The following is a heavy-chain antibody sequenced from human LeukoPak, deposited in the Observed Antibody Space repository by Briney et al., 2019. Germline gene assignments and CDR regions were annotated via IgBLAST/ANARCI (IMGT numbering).Heavy chain of an antibody. CDR3: ARGRWFGELLTLDFDY. Sequence: SENLSLTCTVSGGSVSSGSYYWSWIRQPPGKGLEWIGYIYYSGSTNYNPSLKSRVTISVDTSKNQFSLKLSSVTTADTAVYYCARGRWFGELLTLDFDYWGQGTLVTVSS. J-gene: IGHJ4*02. CDR1: GGSVSSGSYY. CDR2: IYYSGST. D-gene: IGHD3-10*01. V-gene: IGHV4-61*01.